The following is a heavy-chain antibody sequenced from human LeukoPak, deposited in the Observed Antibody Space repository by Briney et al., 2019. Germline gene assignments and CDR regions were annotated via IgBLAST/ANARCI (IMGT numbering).Heavy chain of an antibody. D-gene: IGHD2-15*01. CDR3: AREDSLARGWFDP. CDR1: GFTFSNAW. Sequence: GSLRLSCAASGFTFSNAWMSWIRQPPGKGLEWIGEINHSGSTNYNPSLKSRVTISVDTSKNQFSLKLSSVTAADTAVYYCAREDSLARGWFDPWGQGTLVTVSS. V-gene: IGHV4-34*01. CDR2: INHSGST. J-gene: IGHJ5*02.